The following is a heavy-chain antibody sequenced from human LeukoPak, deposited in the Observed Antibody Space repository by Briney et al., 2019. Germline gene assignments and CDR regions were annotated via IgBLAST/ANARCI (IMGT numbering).Heavy chain of an antibody. Sequence: GGSLRLSCAASGFTFSSYSLSWVRQAPGKGLEWVSSIGSDGKTHYSESVKGRFAISRDNSKSMLFLQLNSLRAEDTALYYCARDLHYYVAMGVWGQGTTVTVSS. V-gene: IGHV3-23*01. J-gene: IGHJ6*02. CDR1: GFTFSSYS. CDR3: ARDLHYYVAMGV. D-gene: IGHD3-10*02. CDR2: IGSDGKT.